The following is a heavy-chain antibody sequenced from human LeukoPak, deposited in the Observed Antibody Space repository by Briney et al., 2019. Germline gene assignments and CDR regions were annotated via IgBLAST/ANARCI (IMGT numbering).Heavy chain of an antibody. D-gene: IGHD3-22*01. V-gene: IGHV3-74*01. CDR3: ARFTYYYDRSPVPQTPN. Sequence: PGGSLRLSCAASGFTFSSYWMHWVRQAPGKGLVWVSRINSDGSSTSYADSVKGRFTISRDNAKNTLYLQMTSLRAEDTAVYYSARFTYYYDRSPVPQTPNWGQGTLVTVSS. CDR2: INSDGSST. CDR1: GFTFSSYW. J-gene: IGHJ4*02.